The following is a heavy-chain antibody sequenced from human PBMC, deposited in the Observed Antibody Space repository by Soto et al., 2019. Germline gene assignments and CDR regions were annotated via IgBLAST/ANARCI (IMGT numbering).Heavy chain of an antibody. CDR3: ARAPPREFCISTSCFGDFDC. CDR2: IFYSGST. Sequence: SETLSLTCTVSGGSISSGGYYWSWIRQHPGKGLEWVAYIFYSGSTFYNPSLKSRLTMSVDTSKNQFSLKLSSVTAADTAVYYCARAPPREFCISTSCFGDFDCWGQGTLVT. J-gene: IGHJ4*02. D-gene: IGHD2-2*01. CDR1: GGSISSGGYY. V-gene: IGHV4-31*03.